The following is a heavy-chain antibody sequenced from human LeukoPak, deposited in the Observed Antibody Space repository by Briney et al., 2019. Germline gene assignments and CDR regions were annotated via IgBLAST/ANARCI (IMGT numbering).Heavy chain of an antibody. CDR2: ISSSSSTI. CDR3: ARAAEYSTNWFDP. CDR1: GFTFSSYS. D-gene: IGHD2/OR15-2a*01. V-gene: IGHV3-48*01. J-gene: IGHJ5*02. Sequence: GSLRLSCAASGFTFSSYSMNWVRQAPGKGLEWVSYISSSSSTIYYADSVKGRFTISRDNAKNSLYLQMNSLRAEDTAVYYCARAAEYSTNWFDPWGQGTLVTVSS.